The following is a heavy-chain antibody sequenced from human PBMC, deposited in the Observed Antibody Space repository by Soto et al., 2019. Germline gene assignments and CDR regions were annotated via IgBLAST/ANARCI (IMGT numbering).Heavy chain of an antibody. D-gene: IGHD2-2*01. CDR2: IIPIVGTA. CDR3: AGPLGDCRSTSGGGDDYYGRDV. CDR1: GGTFSSYA. Sequence: QVQLVQSGAEVKKPGSSVKVSCKASGGTFSSYAISWVRQAPGQGLEWMGGIIPIVGTANYAQQFQGRVKTTADETTSAANMEPGSLRCEDTAVYDCAGPLGDCRSTSGGGDDYYGRDVGGQGTTVTVSS. J-gene: IGHJ6*02. V-gene: IGHV1-69*01.